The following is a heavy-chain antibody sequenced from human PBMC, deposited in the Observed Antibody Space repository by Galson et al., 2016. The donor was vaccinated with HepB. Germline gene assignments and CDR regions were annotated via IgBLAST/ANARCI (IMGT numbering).Heavy chain of an antibody. V-gene: IGHV1-69*13. Sequence: SVKVSCKASRGTFSNWLINWVRQAPGQGLEWMGGIIPIFGTSNFAQKFQGRVTLTADESTTTVYMELTSLRSEDTAVYYCARGRGGYPADLDYWGQGTLVTVSS. D-gene: IGHD1-26*01. CDR1: RGTFSNWL. CDR2: IIPIFGTS. CDR3: ARGRGGYPADLDY. J-gene: IGHJ4*02.